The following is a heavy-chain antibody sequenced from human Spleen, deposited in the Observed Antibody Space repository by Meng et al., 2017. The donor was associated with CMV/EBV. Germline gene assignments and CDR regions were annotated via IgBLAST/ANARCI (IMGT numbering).Heavy chain of an antibody. D-gene: IGHD1-26*01. V-gene: IGHV3-72*01. Sequence: ASGFTFRGNYMDWVRQAQGKGLEWVGRTRNKANSYTTEYAASVKGRFTISRDDSKNSLYLQMNSLKTEDTAVYYCARVGAHDAFDIWGQGTMVTVSS. CDR2: TRNKANSYTT. J-gene: IGHJ3*02. CDR3: ARVGAHDAFDI. CDR1: GFTFRGNY.